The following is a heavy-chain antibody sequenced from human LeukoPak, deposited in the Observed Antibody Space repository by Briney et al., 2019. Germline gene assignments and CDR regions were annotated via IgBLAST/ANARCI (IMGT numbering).Heavy chain of an antibody. CDR3: ARAGGYCGRISCPYYFDY. Sequence: ASVKVSCKASGYTFTSYDINWVRQATGQGLEWMGWMIPNSGNTGYAQKFQGRVTMTRNTSVSTAYMELSSLRSEDTAVYYCARAGGYCGRISCPYYFDYWGQGSLVAVSS. CDR1: GYTFTSYD. CDR2: MIPNSGNT. V-gene: IGHV1-8*01. J-gene: IGHJ4*02. D-gene: IGHD2-15*01.